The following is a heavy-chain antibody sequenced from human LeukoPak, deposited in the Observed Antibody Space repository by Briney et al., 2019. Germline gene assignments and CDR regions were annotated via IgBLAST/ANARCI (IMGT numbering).Heavy chain of an antibody. CDR1: GGSISSFY. V-gene: IGHV4-59*01. J-gene: IGHJ6*03. CDR2: IYYTGRT. Sequence: SETLSLTCTVSGGSISSFYWSWIRQPPGKGLEWIGYIYYTGRTNYNPSLKSRVTMSVDTSKNRFSLKLSSVPAADTAVYYCAREGASAARLPYKYYYYMDVWGKGTTVTVSS. D-gene: IGHD6-6*01. CDR3: AREGASAARLPYKYYYYMDV.